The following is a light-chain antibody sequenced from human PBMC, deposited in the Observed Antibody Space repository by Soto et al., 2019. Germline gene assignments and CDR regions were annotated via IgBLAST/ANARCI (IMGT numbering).Light chain of an antibody. CDR2: GAS. V-gene: IGKV3-20*01. CDR1: QTVSSNY. CDR3: QHYGNSLWT. Sequence: ENVLTQSPDTLSLSPGEGATLSCRASQTVSSNYLAWYQHRPGQAPKLIIHGASYTATGIPARFSGSGSGAAFTLTISRLEPEDFAVYFCQHYGNSLWTFGQGTKVEIK. J-gene: IGKJ1*01.